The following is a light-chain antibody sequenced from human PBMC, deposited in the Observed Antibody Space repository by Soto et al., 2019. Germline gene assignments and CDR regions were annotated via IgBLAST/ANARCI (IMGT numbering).Light chain of an antibody. CDR1: QSVSST. J-gene: IGKJ1*01. Sequence: EIVMTQSPATLSVSPGERATLSCRASQSVSSTLAWFQQKPGQAPRLLIYGASTRATGVPDRFSGSGSGTEFTLTISSLQSEDFAVYDCQHFTTWPRTFGQGTKVEIK. CDR3: QHFTTWPRT. V-gene: IGKV3-15*01. CDR2: GAS.